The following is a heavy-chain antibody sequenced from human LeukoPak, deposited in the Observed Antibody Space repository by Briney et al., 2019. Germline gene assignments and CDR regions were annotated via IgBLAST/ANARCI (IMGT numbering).Heavy chain of an antibody. V-gene: IGHV3-23*01. CDR2: ISGSDGST. CDR3: AKLLGTSTTYDS. Sequence: GGSLRLSCAASGFTFSYYAMNWVRQAQGRGLEWVSRISGSDGSTDYADSVKGRFTISRDNSKNTLYLQMNSLRAEDTAVYYCAKLLGTSTTYDSWGQGARVTVSS. J-gene: IGHJ4*02. CDR1: GFTFSYYA. D-gene: IGHD1-1*01.